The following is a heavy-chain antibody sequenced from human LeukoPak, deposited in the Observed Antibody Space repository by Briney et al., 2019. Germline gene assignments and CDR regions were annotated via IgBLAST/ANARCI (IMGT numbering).Heavy chain of an antibody. CDR2: IFYSGST. J-gene: IGHJ3*02. D-gene: IGHD3-10*01. CDR1: GGSISSYY. V-gene: IGHV4-59*12. Sequence: SSETLSLTCSVSGGSISSYYWSWIRQPPGKGLEWIGNIFYSGSTYYSPSLRSRVTISLDTSRNQFSLKLNSVTAADTAVYYCAKSNGYGLVDIWGQGTMVTVSS. CDR3: AKSNGYGLVDI.